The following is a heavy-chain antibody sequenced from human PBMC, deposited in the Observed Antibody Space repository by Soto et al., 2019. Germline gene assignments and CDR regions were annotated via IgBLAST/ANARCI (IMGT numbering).Heavy chain of an antibody. CDR3: AREWWHNTSDVDYYYYGMDV. CDR2: INSDGSST. CDR1: GFTFSSYW. V-gene: IGHV3-74*01. J-gene: IGHJ6*02. D-gene: IGHD2-15*01. Sequence: GGSLRLSCAASGFTFSSYWMHWVRQAPGKGLVWVSRINSDGSSTSYADSVKGRFTISRDNAKKTLYLQMNSLRAEDTAVYYCAREWWHNTSDVDYYYYGMDVWGQGTTVTVSS.